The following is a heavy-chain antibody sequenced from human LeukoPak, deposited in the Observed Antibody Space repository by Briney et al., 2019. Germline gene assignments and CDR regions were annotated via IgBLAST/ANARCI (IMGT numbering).Heavy chain of an antibody. D-gene: IGHD2-15*01. CDR1: GYTFTSYG. CDR3: ARDHCSGGSCYLDV. CDR2: ISAYNGNT. Sequence: ASVKVSCKASGYTFTSYGISWVRQSPGQGLEWMGWISAYNGNTNYAQKLQGRVTMTTDTSTSTAYMELRSLRSDDTAVYYCARDHCSGGSCYLDVWGQGTTVTVSS. J-gene: IGHJ6*02. V-gene: IGHV1-18*01.